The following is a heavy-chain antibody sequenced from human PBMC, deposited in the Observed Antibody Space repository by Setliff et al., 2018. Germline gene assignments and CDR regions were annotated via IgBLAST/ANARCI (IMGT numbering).Heavy chain of an antibody. CDR2: VTIYNGNT. J-gene: IGHJ4*02. CDR3: ARVESMVRGKNILRHFDY. CDR1: GYTFNNYG. V-gene: IGHV1-18*01. D-gene: IGHD3-10*01. Sequence: ASVKVSCKASGYTFNNYGVAWVRQAPGQGLDWMGWVTIYNGNTKYAQNLQGRLTLSTDRSASTVYMELGSLTTDDTAIYYCARVESMVRGKNILRHFDYWGQGTQVTVSS.